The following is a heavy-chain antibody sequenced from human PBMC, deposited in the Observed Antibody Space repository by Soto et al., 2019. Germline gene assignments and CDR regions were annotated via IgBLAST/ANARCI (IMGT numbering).Heavy chain of an antibody. J-gene: IGHJ4*02. V-gene: IGHV5-51*01. Sequence: GESLKISCKGSGYRFTTYWIGWVRQMPGKGLEWMGLIYPGDSNTRFSPSFQGQVTISVDMSISTAYLQWSSLRVSDTAMYYCARQAYQYDTYSLGYWGQGTLVTVSS. CDR3: ARQAYQYDTYSLGY. CDR2: IYPGDSNT. CDR1: GYRFTTYW. D-gene: IGHD3-22*01.